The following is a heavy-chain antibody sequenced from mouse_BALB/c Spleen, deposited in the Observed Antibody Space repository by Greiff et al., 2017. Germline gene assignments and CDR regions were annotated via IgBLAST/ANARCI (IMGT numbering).Heavy chain of an antibody. CDR2: ISSGSSTI. CDR3: ASTVPYAMDY. V-gene: IGHV5-17*02. CDR1: GFTFSSFG. D-gene: IGHD1-1*01. Sequence: EVMLVESGGGLVQPGGSRKLSCAASGFTFSSFGMHWVRQAPEKGLEWVAYISSGSSTIYYADTVKGRFTISRDNPKNTLFLQMTSLRSEDTAMYYCASTVPYAMDYWGQGTSVTVSS. J-gene: IGHJ4*01.